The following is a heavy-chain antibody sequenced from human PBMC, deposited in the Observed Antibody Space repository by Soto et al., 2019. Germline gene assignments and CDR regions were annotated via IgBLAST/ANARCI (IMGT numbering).Heavy chain of an antibody. CDR1: GYTFTGYY. CDR3: ARGAYDFWTTYYTDFDF. Sequence: ASVKVSCKASGYTFTGYYLHWVRQAPGHGLGWMGWINPNTGGTNYAQKFQDRVTMTRDRSISTAYMELSSLRSDDTAVFYCARGAYDFWTTYYTDFDFWGQGTVVTVSS. J-gene: IGHJ4*02. D-gene: IGHD3-3*01. CDR2: INPNTGGT. V-gene: IGHV1-2*02.